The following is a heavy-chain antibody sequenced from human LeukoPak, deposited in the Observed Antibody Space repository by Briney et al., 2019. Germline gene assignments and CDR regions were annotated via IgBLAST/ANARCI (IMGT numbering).Heavy chain of an antibody. V-gene: IGHV3-9*03. J-gene: IGHJ3*02. CDR1: GFTFSSYA. D-gene: IGHD3-22*01. Sequence: GGSLRLSCAASGFTFSSYAMHWVRQAPGKGLEWVSGISWNSGSIGYADSVKGRFTISRDNAKNSLYLQMNSLRAEDMALYYCAKSYDSSGYYPSGAFDIWGQGTMVTVSS. CDR2: ISWNSGSI. CDR3: AKSYDSSGYYPSGAFDI.